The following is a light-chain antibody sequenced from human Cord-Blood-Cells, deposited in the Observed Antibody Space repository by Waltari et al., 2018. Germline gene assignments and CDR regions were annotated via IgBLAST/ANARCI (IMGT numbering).Light chain of an antibody. CDR2: DVS. CDR1: SSDAGGSTY. J-gene: IGLJ3*02. CDR3: SSYTSSSTWV. V-gene: IGLV2-14*01. Sequence: QSALTQPASASGSPGQSLTISCTGTSSDAGGSTYFSWYQQHPAKAPKLMIYDVSNRHSGVSNRFSGSKSGNTASLTISGLQAEDEADYYCSSYTSSSTWVFGGGTKLTVL.